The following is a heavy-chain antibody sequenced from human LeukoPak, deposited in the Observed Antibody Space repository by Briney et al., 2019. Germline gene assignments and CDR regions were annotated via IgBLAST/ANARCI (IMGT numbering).Heavy chain of an antibody. CDR1: GGTFSSYA. Sequence: GASVKVSCKASGGTFSSYAISWVRQAPGQGLEWMGGIIPIFGTANYAQKFQGRVTITADKSTSTAYMELSSLRSEDTAVYYCARALSNYYGSSGYYPDAFDIWGQGTMVTVSS. D-gene: IGHD3-22*01. J-gene: IGHJ3*02. CDR3: ARALSNYYGSSGYYPDAFDI. CDR2: IIPIFGTA. V-gene: IGHV1-69*06.